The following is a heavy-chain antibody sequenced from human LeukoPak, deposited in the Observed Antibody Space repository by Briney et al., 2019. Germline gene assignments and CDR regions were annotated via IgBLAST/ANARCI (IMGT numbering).Heavy chain of an antibody. Sequence: GGSLRLSCAASGFTFSSNSMNRVRQAPGKGLVWVSRINSDGINTSYADSVKGRFTISRDSAKNTLNLQMNSLRAEDTAVYYCARNLGQYYDTSDNWFDPWGQGTLVTVSS. CDR2: INSDGINT. V-gene: IGHV3-74*01. D-gene: IGHD3-22*01. CDR3: ARNLGQYYDTSDNWFDP. J-gene: IGHJ5*02. CDR1: GFTFSSNS.